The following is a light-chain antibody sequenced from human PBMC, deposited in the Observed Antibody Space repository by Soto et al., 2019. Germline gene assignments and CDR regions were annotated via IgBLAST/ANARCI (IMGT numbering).Light chain of an antibody. CDR2: GAS. V-gene: IGKV3-11*01. Sequence: EIVLTQSPATLSSFPGDRVTLSCRASQSVDINLAWYQQKPGQAPRLLIYGASNRAAGIPARFSGSGSGTDFTLTISSLEPEDFAVYYCQQRSNWPPSTFGQGTKVDIK. J-gene: IGKJ2*01. CDR1: QSVDIN. CDR3: QQRSNWPPST.